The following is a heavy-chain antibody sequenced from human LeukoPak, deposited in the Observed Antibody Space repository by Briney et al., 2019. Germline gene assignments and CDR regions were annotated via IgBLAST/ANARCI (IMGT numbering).Heavy chain of an antibody. Sequence: GGSLRLSCAASGFTVSSNYMSWVRQAPGKGLEWVSYISSSGSTIYYADSVKGRFTISRDNAKNSLYLQMNSLRAEDTAVYYCARDDRAARPFDYWGQGTLVTVSS. D-gene: IGHD6-6*01. J-gene: IGHJ4*02. CDR3: ARDDRAARPFDY. CDR2: ISSSGSTI. CDR1: GFTVSSNY. V-gene: IGHV3-11*01.